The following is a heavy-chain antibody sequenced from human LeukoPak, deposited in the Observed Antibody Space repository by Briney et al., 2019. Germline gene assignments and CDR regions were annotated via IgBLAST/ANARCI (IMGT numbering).Heavy chain of an antibody. Sequence: ASVKVSCKVSGYTLTELSMHWVQQAPGKGLEWMGGFDPEDGETIYAQKFQGRVTMTEDTSTDTAYMELSSLRSEDMAVYYCATGVTFNPHAFDIWGQGTMVTVSS. CDR2: FDPEDGET. V-gene: IGHV1-24*01. CDR1: GYTLTELS. D-gene: IGHD2-21*02. J-gene: IGHJ3*02. CDR3: ATGVTFNPHAFDI.